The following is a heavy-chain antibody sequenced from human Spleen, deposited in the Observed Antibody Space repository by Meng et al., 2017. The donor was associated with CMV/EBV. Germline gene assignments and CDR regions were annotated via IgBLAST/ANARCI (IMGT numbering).Heavy chain of an antibody. J-gene: IGHJ3*02. V-gene: IGHV1-2*02. CDR3: ARARALEWLEALPDAFNI. CDR2: INPNSGGT. Sequence: ASVKVSCKASGGTFSSYAISWVRQAPGQGLEWMGWINPNSGGTNYAQKFQGRVTMTRDTSIGTAYMELSRLRSDDTAVYYCARARALEWLEALPDAFNIWGQGTMVTVSS. CDR1: GGTFSSYA. D-gene: IGHD3-3*01.